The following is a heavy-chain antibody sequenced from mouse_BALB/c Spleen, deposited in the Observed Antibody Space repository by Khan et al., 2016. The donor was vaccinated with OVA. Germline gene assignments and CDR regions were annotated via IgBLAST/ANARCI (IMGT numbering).Heavy chain of an antibody. Sequence: EVQLVESGGGLVKPGGSLKLSCSASGFTFSTFVMSWVRQTPEKRLEWVATISSAGTYTYFSDSVKGRFTISRDNAKNTLSLQMNSLRSEDTAMYYCTNGNYGWFAYWGQGTLVTVSA. D-gene: IGHD2-1*01. CDR2: ISSAGTYT. CDR1: GFTFSTFV. V-gene: IGHV5-9-3*01. J-gene: IGHJ3*01. CDR3: TNGNYGWFAY.